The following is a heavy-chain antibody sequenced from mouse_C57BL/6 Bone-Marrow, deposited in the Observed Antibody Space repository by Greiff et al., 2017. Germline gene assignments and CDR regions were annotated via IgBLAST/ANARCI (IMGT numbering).Heavy chain of an antibody. CDR1: GFTFSSYA. Sequence: EVHLVESGGGLVKPGGSLKLSCAASGFTFSSYAMSWVRQTPEKRLEWVATISDGGSYTYYPDNVKGRFTISRDNAKNNLYLQMSHLKSEDTAMYYCAREVYDGYYWFAYWGQGTLVTVSA. CDR2: ISDGGSYT. CDR3: AREVYDGYYWFAY. V-gene: IGHV5-4*01. D-gene: IGHD2-3*01. J-gene: IGHJ3*01.